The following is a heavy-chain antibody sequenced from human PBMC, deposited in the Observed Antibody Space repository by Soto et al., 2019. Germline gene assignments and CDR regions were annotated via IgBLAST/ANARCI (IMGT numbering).Heavy chain of an antibody. J-gene: IGHJ3*02. Sequence: QLQLQELGPGLVKPSETLSLTCTVSGGSISSSSYYWGWIRQPPGKGLEWIGSIYYSGSTYYNPSLKGRVPIAADASKRRCSLRLSSVAAADPAVYYCARRNLVVVAATYDAFDIWGQGTMVTVSS. V-gene: IGHV4-39*01. CDR3: ARRNLVVVAATYDAFDI. CDR2: IYYSGST. CDR1: GGSISSSSYY. D-gene: IGHD2-15*01.